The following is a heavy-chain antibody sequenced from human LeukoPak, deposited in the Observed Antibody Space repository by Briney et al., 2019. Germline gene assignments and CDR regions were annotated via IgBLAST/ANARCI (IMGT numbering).Heavy chain of an antibody. CDR1: GGTFSSYA. D-gene: IGHD5-24*01. CDR3: ASFGGLQSFWSGMDV. V-gene: IGHV1-69*13. J-gene: IGHJ6*02. Sequence: ASVKVSCKASGGTFSSYAISWVRQAPGQGLEWMGGIIPIFGTANYAQKFQGRVTITADESTSTAYMELSSLRSEDTAVYYCASFGGLQSFWSGMDVWGQGTTVTVSS. CDR2: IIPIFGTA.